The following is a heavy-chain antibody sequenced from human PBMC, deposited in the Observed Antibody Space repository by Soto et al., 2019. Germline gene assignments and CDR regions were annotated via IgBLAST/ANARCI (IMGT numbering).Heavy chain of an antibody. Sequence: SETLSLTCAVYGGSFSAYYWSWIRQPPGKGLEWIGEINHSGGTSYNPSLKSRVTISVDTSKSQFSLKLTSVTAADRAVYYCVRGLYETSGYYYPHWGQGTLVTVSS. D-gene: IGHD3-22*01. J-gene: IGHJ4*02. CDR2: INHSGGT. V-gene: IGHV4-34*01. CDR1: GGSFSAYY. CDR3: VRGLYETSGYYYPH.